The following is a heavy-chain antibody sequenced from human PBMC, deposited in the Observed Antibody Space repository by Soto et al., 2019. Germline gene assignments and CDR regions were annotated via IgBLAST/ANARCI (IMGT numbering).Heavy chain of an antibody. Sequence: EVQLVESGGGLVQPGGSLRLSCTASGFTFSEYWMTWVRQAPGKGLECVANIKEDGSVKYYVDSVKGRFTISRDNAKTSLYLQMDSLRDEDTAIYYCARDCACIYSSPHYWGQGAVVTVSS. V-gene: IGHV3-7*01. J-gene: IGHJ4*02. CDR3: ARDCACIYSSPHY. D-gene: IGHD2-15*01. CDR2: IKEDGSVK. CDR1: GFTFSEYW.